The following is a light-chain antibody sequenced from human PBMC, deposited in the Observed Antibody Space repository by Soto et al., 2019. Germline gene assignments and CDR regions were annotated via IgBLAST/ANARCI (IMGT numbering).Light chain of an antibody. CDR1: QSVTNN. CDR2: RAS. V-gene: IGKV3D-15*01. CDR3: QQYNHWPGT. Sequence: EIVMTQSPVTLSVSPGEKATLSCRASQSVTNNVAWYQQTPGQAPRLLIYRASTRVTGVPVRFSGSGSGTQFTLTISSLQSEDSAVYYCQQYNHWPGTFGQGTKVDIK. J-gene: IGKJ1*01.